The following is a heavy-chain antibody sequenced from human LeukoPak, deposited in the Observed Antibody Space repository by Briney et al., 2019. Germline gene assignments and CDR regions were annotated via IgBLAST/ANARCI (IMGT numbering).Heavy chain of an antibody. CDR2: IYYSGST. J-gene: IGHJ4*02. Sequence: KTSETLSLTCTVSGGSISSSSYYWGWIRQPPGRGLEWIGSIYYSGSTYYNPSLKSRITISVDTSKNQFSLKLSSVTAADTAMYYCAKWGGLPYWGQGTLVTVSS. V-gene: IGHV4-39*07. CDR1: GGSISSSSYY. D-gene: IGHD3-16*01. CDR3: AKWGGLPY.